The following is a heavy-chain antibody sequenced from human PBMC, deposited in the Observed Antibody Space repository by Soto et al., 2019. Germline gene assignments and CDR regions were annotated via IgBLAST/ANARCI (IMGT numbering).Heavy chain of an antibody. J-gene: IGHJ5*02. Sequence: GASQKISCRTSGYRFTSYWIASVRQMPGKGLEWMGIIFPSDSDTRYSPSFQGQVTISADRSTSTVFLQSASLKASDTAVYFCARRDKSGYFNWFDPWGQGTLVTVS. CDR1: GYRFTSYW. V-gene: IGHV5-51*06. CDR3: ARRDKSGYFNWFDP. D-gene: IGHD3-22*01. CDR2: IFPSDSDT.